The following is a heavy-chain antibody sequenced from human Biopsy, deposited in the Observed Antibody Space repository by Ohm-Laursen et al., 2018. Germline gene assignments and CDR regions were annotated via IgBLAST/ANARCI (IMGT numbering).Heavy chain of an antibody. V-gene: IGHV1-2*02. D-gene: IGHD2-15*01. CDR2: IIPHSGTT. CDR1: AYTFTVQY. J-gene: IGHJ1*01. CDR3: AKGQDLRGGAECFQH. Sequence: SSVTLSCNASAYTFTVQYFHCVRQVPGQVLGWKGLIIPHSGTTKFAQDFQGRVTMTRDTSITTAYMELRRLRSDDTAVYYCAKGQDLRGGAECFQHWGQGALVAVSS.